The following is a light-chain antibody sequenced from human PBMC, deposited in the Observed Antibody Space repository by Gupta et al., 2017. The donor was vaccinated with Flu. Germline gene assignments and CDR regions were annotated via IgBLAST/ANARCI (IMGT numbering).Light chain of an antibody. CDR3: SSITTSSTLV. V-gene: IGLV2-14*01. CDR1: SSDVGGCNY. Sequence: QSALPQPAPLSGSPGHATTISCTGTSSDVGGCNYVSWYQHHQGKVPKLMIYEVSNRPSGVSDRFAASKAGNTAAITIGGHQEEDEADYYCSSITTSSTLVFGGGTKVIVL. J-gene: IGLJ3*02. CDR2: EVS.